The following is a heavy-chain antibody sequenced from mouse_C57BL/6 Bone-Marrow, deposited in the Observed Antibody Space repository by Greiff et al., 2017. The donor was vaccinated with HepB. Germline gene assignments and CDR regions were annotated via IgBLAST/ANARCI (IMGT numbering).Heavy chain of an antibody. J-gene: IGHJ3*01. D-gene: IGHD3-2*02. CDR1: GFTFSSYA. CDR3: TSGHLRPSWFAY. V-gene: IGHV5-9-1*02. CDR2: ISSGGDYI. Sequence: EVQRVESGEGLVKPGGSLKLSCAASGFTFSSYAMSWVRQTPEKRLEWVAYISSGGDYIYYADTVKGRFTISRDNARNTLYLQMSSLKSEDTAMYYCTSGHLRPSWFAYWGRGTLVTVSA.